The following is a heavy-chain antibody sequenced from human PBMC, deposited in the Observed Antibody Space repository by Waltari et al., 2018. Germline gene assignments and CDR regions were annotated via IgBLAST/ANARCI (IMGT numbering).Heavy chain of an antibody. Sequence: QVQLQESGPGLVKPSETLSLTCTVPGGSVSLGCYYWSVVRPPPGKGLDWVGYISGSGSTNFNPSLKSRVNISVDTSKDQFSLNLSSVTAADTAVYFCARGHDFWSGYFGNYYYYMDVWGKGRTVTVS. CDR2: ISGSGST. D-gene: IGHD3-3*01. CDR1: GGSVSLGCYY. J-gene: IGHJ6*03. CDR3: ARGHDFWSGYFGNYYYYMDV. V-gene: IGHV4-61*01.